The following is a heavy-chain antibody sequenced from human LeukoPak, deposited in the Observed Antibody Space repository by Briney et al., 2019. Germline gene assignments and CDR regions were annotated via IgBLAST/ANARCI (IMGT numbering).Heavy chain of an antibody. D-gene: IGHD2-2*01. CDR1: GFTFSNYW. CDR3: ARDYEDIVVVPAAGVPYFDY. Sequence: GGSLRLSCAASGFTFSNYWMSWVRQAPGKGLEWVSSISSSSSYIYYADSVKGRFTISRDNAKSSPYLQMNSLRAEDTAVYYCARDYEDIVVVPAAGVPYFDYWGQGTLVTVSS. CDR2: ISSSSSYI. J-gene: IGHJ4*02. V-gene: IGHV3-21*01.